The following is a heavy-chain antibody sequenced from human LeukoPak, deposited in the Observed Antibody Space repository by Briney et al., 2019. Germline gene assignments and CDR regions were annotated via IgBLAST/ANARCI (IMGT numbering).Heavy chain of an antibody. V-gene: IGHV1-69*13. CDR3: ATRTTVVTPFDP. CDR1: GGTFSSYA. J-gene: IGHJ5*02. Sequence: ASVKVSCKASGGTFSSYAISWVRQAPGQGLEWMGGIIPIFGTANYAQKFQGRVTITADESTSTAYMELSSLRSEDTAVYYCATRTTVVTPFDPWGPGTLVTVSS. D-gene: IGHD4-23*01. CDR2: IIPIFGTA.